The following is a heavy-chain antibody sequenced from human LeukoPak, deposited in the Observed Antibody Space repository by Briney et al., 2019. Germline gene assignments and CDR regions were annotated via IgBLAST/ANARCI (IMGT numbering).Heavy chain of an antibody. J-gene: IGHJ4*02. CDR1: GFSLSTSGVG. Sequence: ESGPTLVKPTQTLALTYTFSGFSLSTSGVGVGWIRQPPGKALEWLALIYWDDDKRYSPSLKSRLTINKATTKNQVVLTMTNMDPVDTATYSCAHVSYGDYDYWGQGTLVTVSS. V-gene: IGHV2-5*02. D-gene: IGHD4-17*01. CDR2: IYWDDDK. CDR3: AHVSYGDYDY.